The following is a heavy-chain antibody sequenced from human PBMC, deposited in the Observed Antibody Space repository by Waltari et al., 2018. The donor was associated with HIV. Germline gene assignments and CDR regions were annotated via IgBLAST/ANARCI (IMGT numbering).Heavy chain of an antibody. CDR2: IYYTGRT. D-gene: IGHD3-3*01. CDR1: GGPFLGSP. CDR3: ARGLFGVGSNWFDP. J-gene: IGHJ5*02. Sequence: VHLQESGPGLVKPSETLSLTCPVSGGPFLGSPWTWIRQPPGKGLEWIGYIYYTGRTNCNPSLKSRVTISVDTSKNQFSLRLRSVTAADTAVYYCARGLFGVGSNWFDPWGQGILVTVSS. V-gene: IGHV4-59*01.